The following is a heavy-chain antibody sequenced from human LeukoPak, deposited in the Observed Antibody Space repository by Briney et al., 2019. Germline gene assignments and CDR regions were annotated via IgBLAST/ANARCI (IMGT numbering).Heavy chain of an antibody. CDR1: GYTLTELS. D-gene: IGHD3-9*01. V-gene: IGHV1-24*01. Sequence: ASVKVSCKVSGYTLTELSMHWVRQAPGKGLEWMGGFDPEDGETIYAQKFQGRVTMTEDTSTDTAYMELSSLRSEDTAVYYCATHFDWLLCLFYWGQGTLVTVSS. CDR2: FDPEDGET. CDR3: ATHFDWLLCLFY. J-gene: IGHJ4*02.